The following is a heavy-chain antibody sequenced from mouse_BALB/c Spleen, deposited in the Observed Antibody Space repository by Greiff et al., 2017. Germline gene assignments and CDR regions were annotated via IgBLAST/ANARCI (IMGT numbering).Heavy chain of an antibody. CDR1: GYTFTSYT. V-gene: IGHV1-4*01. D-gene: IGHD2-14*01. J-gene: IGHJ4*01. Sequence: VQLQQSGAELARPGASVKMSCKASGYTFTSYTMHWVKQRPGQGLEWIGYINPSSGYTNYNQKFKDKATLTADKSSSTAYMQLSSLTSEDSAVYYCARGRAYYRYDDAMDYWGQGTSVTVSS. CDR3: ARGRAYYRYDDAMDY. CDR2: INPSSGYT.